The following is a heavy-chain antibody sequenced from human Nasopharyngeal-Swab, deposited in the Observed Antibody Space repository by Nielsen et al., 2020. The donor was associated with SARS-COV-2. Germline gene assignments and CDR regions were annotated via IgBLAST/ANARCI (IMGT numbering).Heavy chain of an antibody. CDR3: AGVLGSGSYYIDY. V-gene: IGHV1-8*01. D-gene: IGHD3-10*01. Sequence: ASVKVSCKASGYTFTSYDINWVRQATGQGLEGMGWMNPNSGNTGYAQKFQGRVTMTRNNSISTAYMELSSLRSEDTAVYYCAGVLGSGSYYIDYWGQGTLVTVSS. CDR1: GYTFTSYD. CDR2: MNPNSGNT. J-gene: IGHJ4*02.